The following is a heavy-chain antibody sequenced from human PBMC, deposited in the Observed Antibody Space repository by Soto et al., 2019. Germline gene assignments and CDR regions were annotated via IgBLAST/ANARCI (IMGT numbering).Heavy chain of an antibody. J-gene: IGHJ5*02. CDR2: IYYSGST. D-gene: IGHD6-13*01. CDR3: ARRSIAAALNWFDP. CDR1: GGSISSYY. V-gene: IGHV4-59*08. Sequence: SETLSLTCTVSGGSISSYYWGWIRQPPGKGLERIGYIYYSGSTNYNPSLKSRVTISVDTSKNQFSLKLSSVTAADTAVYYCARRSIAAALNWFDPWGQGTLVTVSS.